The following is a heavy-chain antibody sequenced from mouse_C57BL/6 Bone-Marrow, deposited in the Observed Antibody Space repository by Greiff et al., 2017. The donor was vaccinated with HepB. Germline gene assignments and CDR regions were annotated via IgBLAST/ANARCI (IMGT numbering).Heavy chain of an antibody. CDR1: GFTFSSYG. CDR3: ARHRNYYGSSPSFDY. D-gene: IGHD1-1*01. J-gene: IGHJ2*01. V-gene: IGHV5-6*01. CDR2: ISSGGSYT. Sequence: EVQGVESGGDLVKPGGSLKLSCAASGFTFSSYGMSWVRQTPDKRLEWVATISSGGSYTYYPDSVKGRFTISRDNAKNTLYLQMSSLKSEDTAMYYCARHRNYYGSSPSFDYWGQGTTLTVSS.